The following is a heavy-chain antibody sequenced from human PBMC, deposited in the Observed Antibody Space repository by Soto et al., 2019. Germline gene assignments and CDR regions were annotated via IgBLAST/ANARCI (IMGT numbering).Heavy chain of an antibody. CDR1: GFGFGSYA. D-gene: IGHD3-3*01. CDR3: ARWSYLDY. CDR2: ISGSDGKT. V-gene: IGHV3-23*01. J-gene: IGHJ4*02. Sequence: GSVTLSCAASGFGFGSYALSWVRQAPGKGLEWVSTISGSDGKTFYADSVKGRFSISRDTSQNTLYLQMNSLRADDTAIYYCARWSYLDYWGQGTRVTVSS.